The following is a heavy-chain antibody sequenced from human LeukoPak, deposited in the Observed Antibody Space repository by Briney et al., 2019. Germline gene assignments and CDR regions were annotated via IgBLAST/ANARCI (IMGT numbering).Heavy chain of an antibody. CDR3: ARGSESSSWYEDWFDP. CDR1: GGPISSYY. J-gene: IGHJ5*02. V-gene: IGHV4-59*01. CDR2: IYYSGST. D-gene: IGHD6-13*01. Sequence: SETLSLTCTVSGGPISSYYWSWIRQPPGKGLEWIGYIYYSGSTNYNPSLKSRVTISVDTSKNQFSLKLSSVTAADTAVYYCARGSESSSWYEDWFDPWGQGTLVTVSS.